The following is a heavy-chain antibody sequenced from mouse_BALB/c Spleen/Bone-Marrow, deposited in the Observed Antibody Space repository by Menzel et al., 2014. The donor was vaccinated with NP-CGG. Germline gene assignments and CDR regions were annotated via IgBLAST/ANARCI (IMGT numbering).Heavy chain of an antibody. CDR2: ISSGGGST. J-gene: IGHJ1*01. CDR1: GFTFSDYD. D-gene: IGHD1-2*01. Sequence: DVMLVESGGGLVKPGGSLKLSCAASGFTFSDYDMSWVRQTPEKRLEWVAYISSGGGSTYYPDTVKGRLTISRDNAKNTLYLQMRSLKSEDSAIYYCARHSYYGHYWYFDVWGAGTTVTASS. CDR3: ARHSYYGHYWYFDV. V-gene: IGHV5-12-1*01.